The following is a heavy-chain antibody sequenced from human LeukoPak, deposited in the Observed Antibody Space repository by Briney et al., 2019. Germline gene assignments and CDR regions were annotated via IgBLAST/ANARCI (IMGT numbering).Heavy chain of an antibody. CDR2: ISSSGSTI. CDR3: ARDYDFWSGYFGNWFDP. J-gene: IGHJ5*02. V-gene: IGHV3-11*01. CDR1: GFTFSDYY. D-gene: IGHD3-3*01. Sequence: GGSLRLSCAASGFTFSDYYMSWIRQAPGKGLGWVSYISSSGSTIYYADSVKGRFTISRDNAKNSLYLQMNSLRAEDTAVYYCARDYDFWSGYFGNWFDPWGQGTLVTVSS.